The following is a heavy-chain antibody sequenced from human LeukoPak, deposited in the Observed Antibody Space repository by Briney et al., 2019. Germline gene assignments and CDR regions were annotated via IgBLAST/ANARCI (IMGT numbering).Heavy chain of an antibody. CDR3: AKSDYYDSRGHGLAFDY. D-gene: IGHD3-22*01. Sequence: SDIPSLTCRVSGGSIRGYYWSWIRQPPGKELEWMGYVYYSENTTYDPSLESRVTISLDTSKNQFSMKLSSVTAADTAVYYCAKSDYYDSRGHGLAFDYWGQGTLVTVSS. V-gene: IGHV4-59*07. CDR2: VYYSENT. CDR1: GGSIRGYY. J-gene: IGHJ4*02.